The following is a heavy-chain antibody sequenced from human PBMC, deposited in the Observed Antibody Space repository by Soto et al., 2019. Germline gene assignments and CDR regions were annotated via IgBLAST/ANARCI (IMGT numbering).Heavy chain of an antibody. J-gene: IGHJ3*02. CDR1: GGTFSSYT. V-gene: IGHV1-69*02. D-gene: IGHD2-15*01. CDR3: ASHSEGRYCSGGSCYSQNAAFDI. Sequence: SVKVSCKASGGTFSSYTISWVRQAPGQGLEWMGRIIPILGIANYAQKFQGRVTITADKSTSTAYMELSSLRSEDTAVYYCASHSEGRYCSGGSCYSQNAAFDIWGQGTMVTVSS. CDR2: IIPILGIA.